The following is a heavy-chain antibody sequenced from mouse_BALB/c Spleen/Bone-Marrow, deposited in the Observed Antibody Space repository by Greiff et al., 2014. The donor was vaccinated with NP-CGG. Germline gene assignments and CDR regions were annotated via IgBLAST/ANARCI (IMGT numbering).Heavy chain of an antibody. Sequence: VQLQQPGAELVKPGASVELSCTASGFNIKDTYMHWVKQRPEQGLEWIGRIDPANGNTKYDPKFQGEATITADTSSNTAYLQLSSLTSEDTAVYYCALYYDYDVGYWGQGTTLTVSS. J-gene: IGHJ2*01. CDR2: IDPANGNT. CDR1: GFNIKDTY. CDR3: ALYYDYDVGY. D-gene: IGHD2-4*01. V-gene: IGHV14-3*02.